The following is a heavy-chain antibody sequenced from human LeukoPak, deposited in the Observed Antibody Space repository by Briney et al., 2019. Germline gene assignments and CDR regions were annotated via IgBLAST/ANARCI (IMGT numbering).Heavy chain of an antibody. CDR3: ARDWSPYYYDSSGYYYRAFDI. J-gene: IGHJ3*02. D-gene: IGHD3-22*01. V-gene: IGHV1-18*01. Sequence: ASVKVSCKASGYTFTNYGVTWVRQAPGQGLEWMGWISTYNGNTNYAQRLQGRVTMTTDTSTSTAYMELRSLRSDDTAVYYCARDWSPYYYDSSGYYYRAFDIWGQGTMVTVSS. CDR2: ISTYNGNT. CDR1: GYTFTNYG.